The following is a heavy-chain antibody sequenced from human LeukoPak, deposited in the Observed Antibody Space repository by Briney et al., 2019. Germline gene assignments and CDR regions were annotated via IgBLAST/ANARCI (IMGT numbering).Heavy chain of an antibody. V-gene: IGHV4-59*01. Sequence: SETLSLTCTVSGGSISSYYWSWIRQPPGKGLEWIGYIYYSGSTNYNPSLKSRVTISVDTPKNQFSLKLSSVTAADTAVYYCAREVGGGFDPWGQGTLVTVSS. CDR1: GGSISSYY. D-gene: IGHD3-16*01. J-gene: IGHJ5*02. CDR2: IYYSGST. CDR3: AREVGGGFDP.